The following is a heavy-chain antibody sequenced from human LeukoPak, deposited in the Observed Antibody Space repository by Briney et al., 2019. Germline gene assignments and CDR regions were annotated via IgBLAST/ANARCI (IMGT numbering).Heavy chain of an antibody. J-gene: IGHJ4*02. D-gene: IGHD6-6*01. CDR2: INHSGST. CDR3: ARGRSGEQLVEWDDY. V-gene: IGHV4-34*01. CDR1: GGSFSGYY. Sequence: SETLSLTCAVYGGSFSGYYWTWLRQPPGKGLEWIGEINHSGSTNYNPSLKSRVTTSVDTSKNQFSLELSSVTAADTAVYYCARGRSGEQLVEWDDYWGQGTLVTVSS.